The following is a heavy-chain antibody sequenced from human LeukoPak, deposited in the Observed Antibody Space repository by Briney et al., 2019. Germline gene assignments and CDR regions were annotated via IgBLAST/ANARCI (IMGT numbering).Heavy chain of an antibody. CDR1: GASFSGYY. CDR3: ARGPRDSSSWYLIY. CDR2: INHTGNT. J-gene: IGHJ4*02. D-gene: IGHD6-13*01. Sequence: SETLSLTCAVYGASFSGYYWSWIRQPPGKGLEWIGEINHTGNTNYNPSLKSRVTISVDTSKNQFSLKLSSVTAADTAVYYCARGPRDSSSWYLIYWGQGTLVAVSS. V-gene: IGHV4-34*01.